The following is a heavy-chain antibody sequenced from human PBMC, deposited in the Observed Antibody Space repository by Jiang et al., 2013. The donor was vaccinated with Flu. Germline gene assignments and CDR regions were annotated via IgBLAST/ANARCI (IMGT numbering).Heavy chain of an antibody. D-gene: IGHD2-21*01. CDR3: VTEGDTGGDYYYGLDV. V-gene: IGHV3-15*01. Sequence: VQLLESGGDLVKPGGSLRLSCAVSGFSFANVWMSWVRQAPGKGLEWVGRIKREVDGGPTDYAAPVKGRFTILRDESKNMLYLQMSSLKTEDTAVYYCVTEGDTGGDYYYGLDVWGPRGPRSPSPQ. CDR1: GFSFANVW. J-gene: IGHJ6*01. CDR2: IKREVDGGPT.